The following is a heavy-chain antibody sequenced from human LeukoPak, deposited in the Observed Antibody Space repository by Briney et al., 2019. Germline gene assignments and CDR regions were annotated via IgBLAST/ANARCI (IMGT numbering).Heavy chain of an antibody. Sequence: GGSLRLSCAASGFTFSSYSMNWVRQAPGKGLEWVSSISSSSSYIYYADSVKGRFTISRDNAKNSLHLQMNSLRAEDTAVYYCARGETTADFDYWGQGTLVTVSS. V-gene: IGHV3-21*01. CDR3: ARGETTADFDY. J-gene: IGHJ4*02. D-gene: IGHD4-17*01. CDR1: GFTFSSYS. CDR2: ISSSSSYI.